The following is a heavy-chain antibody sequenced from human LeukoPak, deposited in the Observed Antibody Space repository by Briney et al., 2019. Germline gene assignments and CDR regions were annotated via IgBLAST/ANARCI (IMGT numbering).Heavy chain of an antibody. V-gene: IGHV3-30*02. CDR3: ARDAAMVNWFDP. J-gene: IGHJ5*02. CDR2: IQADGGNK. Sequence: PGGSLRLSCAASGFTFRNSDMHWVRQAPGKGPEWVAFIQADGGNKYYADSVKGRFTISRDNSKNTLYLQMNSLRADDTAVYYCARDAAMVNWFDPWGQGTLVTVSS. D-gene: IGHD5-18*01. CDR1: GFTFRNSD.